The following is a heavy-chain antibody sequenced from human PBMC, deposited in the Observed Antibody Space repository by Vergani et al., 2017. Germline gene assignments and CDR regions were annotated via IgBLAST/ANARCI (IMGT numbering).Heavy chain of an antibody. V-gene: IGHV3-74*01. CDR2: INSDGSTT. J-gene: IGHJ4*02. CDR3: GRSSGWPEY. D-gene: IGHD6-19*01. Sequence: EVQLVESGGALVQPGGSLRLSCAASGFTFSTYWMHWVRQAPGKGLVWVSRINSDGSTTNYADSVKGRFTISRDNAKNALYLQMNSLRAEDTAVYYCGRSSGWPEYLGQGTLVTVSS. CDR1: GFTFSTYW.